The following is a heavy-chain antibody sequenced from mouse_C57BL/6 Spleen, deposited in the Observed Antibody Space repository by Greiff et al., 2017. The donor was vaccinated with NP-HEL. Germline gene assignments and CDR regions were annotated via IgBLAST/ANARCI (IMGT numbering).Heavy chain of an antibody. V-gene: IGHV1-81*01. CDR1: GYTFTSYG. Sequence: QVQLQQSGAELARPGASVKLSCKASGYTFTSYGIRWVKQRPGQGLEWIGEIYPRSGNTYYNEKFKGKATLTADKSSSTAYMELRSLTSEDSAVYFCARVGPFYYDYDHYAMDYWGQGTSVTVSS. J-gene: IGHJ4*01. CDR3: ARVGPFYYDYDHYAMDY. D-gene: IGHD2-4*01. CDR2: IYPRSGNT.